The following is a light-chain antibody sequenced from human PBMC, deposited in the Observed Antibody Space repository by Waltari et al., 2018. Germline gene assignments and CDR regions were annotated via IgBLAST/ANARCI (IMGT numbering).Light chain of an antibody. Sequence: QSVLTQPPSVSAAPGQKVTISCSGSSSNIGINYVSWYQQLPGTAPKLLIFENIHRPPGFPDLFSCSKSGTSATLCITGLQTGDDADYYCRTWDSSPSCGRCVFGGGTKLTVL. CDR3: RTWDSSPSCGRCV. J-gene: IGLJ3*02. CDR2: ENI. CDR1: SSNIGINY. V-gene: IGLV1-51*02.